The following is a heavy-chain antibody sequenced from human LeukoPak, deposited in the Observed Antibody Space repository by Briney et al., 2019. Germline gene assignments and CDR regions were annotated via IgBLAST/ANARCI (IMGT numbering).Heavy chain of an antibody. CDR1: GGSISSYY. CDR2: IYTSGST. V-gene: IGHV4-4*07. J-gene: IGHJ5*02. CDR3: ARDGDSSGYTINWFDP. Sequence: SETLSLTCTVSGGSISSYYWNWIRQPAGKGLEWIGRIYTSGSTNYNPSLKSRVTMSVDTSKNQFSLKLSSVTAADTAVYYCARDGDSSGYTINWFDPWGQGTLVTASS. D-gene: IGHD3-22*01.